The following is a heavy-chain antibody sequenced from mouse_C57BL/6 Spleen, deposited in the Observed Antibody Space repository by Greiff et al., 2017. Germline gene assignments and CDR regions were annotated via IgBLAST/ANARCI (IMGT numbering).Heavy chain of an antibody. Sequence: EVQLQQSGPELVKPGASVKLSCKASGYTFTDYNMHWVKQSHGKSLEWIGYINPNNGGTSYNQKFKGKATLTVNKSSSTAYMELRSLTSEDSAVYYCARHPYYYGSSLACDYWGQGTTRTVSA. J-gene: IGHJ2*01. CDR1: GYTFTDYN. CDR3: ARHPYYYGSSLACDY. CDR2: INPNNGGT. V-gene: IGHV1-22*01. D-gene: IGHD1-1*01.